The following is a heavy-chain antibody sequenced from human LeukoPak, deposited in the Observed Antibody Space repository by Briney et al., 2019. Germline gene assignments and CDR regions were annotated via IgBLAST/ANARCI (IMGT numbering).Heavy chain of an antibody. CDR1: GFTFSKNT. D-gene: IGHD4-17*01. V-gene: IGHV3-21*01. J-gene: IGHJ4*02. Sequence: PGGSLRLSRAVNGFTGFTFSKNTMNWVRQAPGRGLEWVSSITSSGNYTYYAASVKGRFTISRDNAKNALFLQMNSLRAEDTAVYYCARAYGDTDYWGQGTLVTVSS. CDR2: ITSSGNYT. CDR3: ARAYGDTDY.